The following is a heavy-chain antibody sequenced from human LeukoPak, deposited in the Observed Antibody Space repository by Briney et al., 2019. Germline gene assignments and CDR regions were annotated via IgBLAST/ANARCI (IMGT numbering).Heavy chain of an antibody. Sequence: PSETLSLTCAVYGGSFSAYYWSWIRQPPGKGLEWIGEINHSGSTNYNPSLKSRVTISVDTSKNQFSLKLTSVTAADTAVYYCATLSGDCSSTSCHDNWFDPWGQGTLVTVSS. CDR3: ATLSGDCSSTSCHDNWFDP. D-gene: IGHD2-2*01. V-gene: IGHV4-34*01. J-gene: IGHJ5*02. CDR1: GGSFSAYY. CDR2: INHSGST.